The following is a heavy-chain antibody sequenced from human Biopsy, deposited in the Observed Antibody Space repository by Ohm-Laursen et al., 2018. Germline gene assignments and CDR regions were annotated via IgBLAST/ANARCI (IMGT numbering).Heavy chain of an antibody. J-gene: IGHJ4*02. CDR1: GGSISSRNHY. D-gene: IGHD3-3*01. V-gene: IGHV4-39*01. CDR2: VYYSGST. CDR3: ARHSLDDFWSGAHYYFDY. Sequence: GTLSLTCSVSGGSISSRNHYWGWLRQPPGKGLEWIGHVYYSGSTFYNSSLESRVTVSVDTSKNQFHLRLTSMSTSDTAVYYCARHSLDDFWSGAHYYFDYWGLGTLVTVSS.